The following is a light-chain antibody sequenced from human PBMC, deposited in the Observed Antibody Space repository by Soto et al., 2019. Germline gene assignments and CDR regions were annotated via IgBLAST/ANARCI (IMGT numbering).Light chain of an antibody. J-gene: IGKJ1*01. CDR1: QRIDSY. Sequence: DIQITQSPSSLSAPVAHSVTLSCHQSQRIDSYVHWYQNQAGKAPQLLIYAASTLQDGVPSRCSGGGSGTDFPLISTRVQPEDSATYYRQKTYTSAATFGQGTKVDIK. V-gene: IGKV1-39*01. CDR3: QKTYTSAAT. CDR2: AAS.